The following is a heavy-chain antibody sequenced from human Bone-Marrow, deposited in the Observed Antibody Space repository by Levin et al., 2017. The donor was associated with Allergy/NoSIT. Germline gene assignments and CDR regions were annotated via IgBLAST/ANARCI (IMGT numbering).Heavy chain of an antibody. D-gene: IGHD1-14*01. CDR1: GFSVSTYA. J-gene: IGHJ3*02. CDR2: MSSDGTRQ. Sequence: PPSETLSLTCAASGFSVSTYAVHWVRQAPGKGLEGVAAMSSDGTRQYYADSVKGRFTISRDNSKNMLYLQMNSLRPDDTALYHCAKARTTQWALNAFDIWGLGTAVAVPS. V-gene: IGHV3-30*18. CDR3: AKARTTQWALNAFDI.